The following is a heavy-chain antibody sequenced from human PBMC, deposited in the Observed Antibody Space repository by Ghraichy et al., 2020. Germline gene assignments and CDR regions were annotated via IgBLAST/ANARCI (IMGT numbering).Heavy chain of an antibody. CDR1: GFTFSNYE. Sequence: LSLTCAASGFTFSNYEMNWVRQAPGKGLEWVSHIRSSDSSTYYADSVKGRFTISRDNAKNSLYLQMNSLRAEDTAVYYCASTVEMATIGNYWGQGTLVTVSS. CDR2: IRSSDSST. J-gene: IGHJ4*02. V-gene: IGHV3-48*03. D-gene: IGHD5-24*01. CDR3: ASTVEMATIGNY.